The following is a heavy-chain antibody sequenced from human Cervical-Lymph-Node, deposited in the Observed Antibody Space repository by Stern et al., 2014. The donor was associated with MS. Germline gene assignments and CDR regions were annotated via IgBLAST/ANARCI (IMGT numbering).Heavy chain of an antibody. J-gene: IGHJ4*02. CDR2: SGTDGGT. Sequence: VQLVQSGGGLVQPGGSLRLSCAGSGFSFANFAMTWIRQAPGEGLEWVSGSGTDGGTHYAESVKGRFSISRDNSINTLFLQMDRLRAEDTAVYFCGKDLHYWSADSWGQGTLVTVSS. D-gene: IGHD1-1*01. CDR1: GFSFANFA. CDR3: GKDLHYWSADS. V-gene: IGHV3-23*04.